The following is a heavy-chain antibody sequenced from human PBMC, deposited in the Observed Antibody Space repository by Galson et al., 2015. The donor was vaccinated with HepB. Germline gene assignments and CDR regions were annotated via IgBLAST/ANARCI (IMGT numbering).Heavy chain of an antibody. D-gene: IGHD3-16*01. Sequence: PALVKPTQTLTLTCTFSGFSLSTTGVGVGWIRQPPGKALEWLAIIYWDDDKRYSPSLKSRLTITKDTSKNQVVLTVTNMDPVDTATYYCAYSGMGWGDFDYWGQGTLVTVSS. CDR2: IYWDDDK. CDR1: GFSLSTTGVG. V-gene: IGHV2-5*02. CDR3: AYSGMGWGDFDY. J-gene: IGHJ4*02.